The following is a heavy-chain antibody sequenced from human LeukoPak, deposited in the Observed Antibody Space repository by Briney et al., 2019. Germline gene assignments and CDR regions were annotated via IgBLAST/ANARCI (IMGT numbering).Heavy chain of an antibody. CDR3: ARVLVGGTNWFDP. CDR1: GFTLSSYW. D-gene: IGHD1-26*01. CDR2: INRDGSEK. V-gene: IGHV3-7*02. J-gene: IGHJ5*02. Sequence: GGSLRLSWGAWGFTLSSYWMSLVRQAPGKGLEGVANINRDGSEKHYVDSVKGRFTISSDNAKNSLYLHMHSLRAEATSVYYCARVLVGGTNWFDPWGQGPLVPVSS.